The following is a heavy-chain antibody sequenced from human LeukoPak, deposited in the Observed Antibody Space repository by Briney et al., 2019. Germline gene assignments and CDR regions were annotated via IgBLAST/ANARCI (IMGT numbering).Heavy chain of an antibody. CDR3: ARHVRFLEWLSSYYFDY. CDR2: IYYSGTT. Sequence: PSETLSLTCTVSGGTISSSSYYWGWIRQPPGKGLEWIGSIYYSGTTYYNPALKSRVTISVDTSKSQFYLRLTSVTAADTAVYYCARHVRFLEWLSSYYFDYWGQGTLVTVSS. V-gene: IGHV4-39*01. CDR1: GGTISSSSYY. D-gene: IGHD3-3*01. J-gene: IGHJ4*02.